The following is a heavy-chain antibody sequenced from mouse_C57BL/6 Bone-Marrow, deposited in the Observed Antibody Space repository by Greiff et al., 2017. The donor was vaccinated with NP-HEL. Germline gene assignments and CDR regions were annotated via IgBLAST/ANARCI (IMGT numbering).Heavy chain of an antibody. D-gene: IGHD1-1*01. J-gene: IGHJ1*03. CDR1: GFTFSDYY. Sequence: EVQLVESGGGLVQPGGSLKLSCAASGFTFSDYYMYWVRQTPEKRLEWVAYISNGGGSTYYPDTVKGRFTISRDNAKNTLYLQMSRLKSEDTAMYYCARHDYYGSSYNWYFDVWGTGTTVTVSS. V-gene: IGHV5-12*01. CDR2: ISNGGGST. CDR3: ARHDYYGSSYNWYFDV.